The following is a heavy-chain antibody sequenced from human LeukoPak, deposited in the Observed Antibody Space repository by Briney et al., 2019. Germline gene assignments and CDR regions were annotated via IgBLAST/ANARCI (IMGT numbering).Heavy chain of an antibody. D-gene: IGHD6-13*01. CDR3: GRVIAGAIDY. Sequence: GGSLRLSCAASGFTFSGHSMTWVRQAPGKGLEWVASINLDGSERFYVDFVKGRFTISRDNADNSMYLQMNSLRAEDTAVYYCGRVIAGAIDYWGQGTLVTVSS. CDR2: INLDGSER. V-gene: IGHV3-7*01. CDR1: GFTFSGHS. J-gene: IGHJ4*02.